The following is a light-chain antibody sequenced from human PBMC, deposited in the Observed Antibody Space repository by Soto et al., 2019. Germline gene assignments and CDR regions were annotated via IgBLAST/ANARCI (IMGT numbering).Light chain of an antibody. CDR3: QQRNSYPVT. Sequence: DIQLTQSPSFLSASVGDRVTITCRASQGISSYLAWYQQKPGKAPKLLIYAASTLQSGVPSRFSGSGSGTELTLTISRLQPEDFATYYCQQRNSYPVTFGQGTKVEIK. J-gene: IGKJ1*01. CDR2: AAS. CDR1: QGISSY. V-gene: IGKV1-9*01.